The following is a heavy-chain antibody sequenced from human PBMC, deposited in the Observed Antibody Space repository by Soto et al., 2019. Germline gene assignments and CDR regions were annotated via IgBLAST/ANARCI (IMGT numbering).Heavy chain of an antibody. D-gene: IGHD6-13*01. CDR1: GYTFTNYD. V-gene: IGHV1-8*01. CDR3: ARLSSSWYLGTDY. Sequence: QVQLVQSGAEVKKPGASVKVSCKASGYTFTNYDINWVRQASGQGLEWMGWMTPNSGNTGYAQKFQGRVTMTRNTPINTAYMELRSLRSEDPAMYFCARLSSSWYLGTDYWGQGTLVTVSS. J-gene: IGHJ4*02. CDR2: MTPNSGNT.